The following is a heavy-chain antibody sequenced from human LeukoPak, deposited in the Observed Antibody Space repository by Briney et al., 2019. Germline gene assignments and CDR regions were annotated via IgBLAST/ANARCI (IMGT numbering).Heavy chain of an antibody. CDR2: IYYSDT. D-gene: IGHD3-22*01. CDR3: ASGYYYRGDY. V-gene: IGHV4-30-4*07. CDR1: GGSISSGGYS. J-gene: IGHJ4*02. Sequence: SETLSLTCAVSGGSISSGGYSWSWIRQPPGKGLEWIGYIYYSDTYYNPSLKSRVTISADTSKNQFSLKLSSVTAADTAVYYCASGYYYRGDYWGQGTLVTVSS.